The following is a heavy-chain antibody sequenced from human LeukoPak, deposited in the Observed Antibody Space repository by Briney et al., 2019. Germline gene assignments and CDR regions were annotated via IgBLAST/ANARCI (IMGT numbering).Heavy chain of an antibody. J-gene: IGHJ6*03. V-gene: IGHV4-39*07. Sequence: PSETLSLTCTVSGGSISSSSYYWGWFRQPPGKGLEWIGNIYYSGSTYYNPSLKSRVTISVDTSKNQFSLKLSSVTAADTAVYYCARDGQYGSGSSKYYYYYYMDVWGKGTTVTVSS. D-gene: IGHD3-10*01. CDR3: ARDGQYGSGSSKYYYYYYMDV. CDR2: IYYSGST. CDR1: GGSISSSSYY.